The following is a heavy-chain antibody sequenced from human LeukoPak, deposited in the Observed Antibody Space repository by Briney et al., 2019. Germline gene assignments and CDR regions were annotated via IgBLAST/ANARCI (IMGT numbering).Heavy chain of an antibody. V-gene: IGHV4-34*01. J-gene: IGHJ4*02. CDR2: IDRSGST. CDR3: ARGSATGLAY. Sequence: SETLSLTCAVYGGSFSGYSWTWIRQPPGKGLEWIGEIDRSGSTNYNPSLKSRLTISVDAFKNQFSLKLTSVTAADTAVYYCARGSATGLAYWGQGTLVTVS. CDR1: GGSFSGYS. D-gene: IGHD1-1*01.